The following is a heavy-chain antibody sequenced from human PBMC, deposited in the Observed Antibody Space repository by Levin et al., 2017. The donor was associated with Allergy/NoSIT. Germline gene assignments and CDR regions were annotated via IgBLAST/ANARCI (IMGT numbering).Heavy chain of an antibody. J-gene: IGHJ6*03. CDR3: ARDRGGAAAGYYYYYYMDG. D-gene: IGHD6-13*01. V-gene: IGHV3-20*04. CDR1: GFTFDDYG. Sequence: GGSLRLSCAASGFTFDDYGMSWVRQAPGKGLEWVSGINWNGGSTGYADSVKGRFTISRDNAKNSLYLQMNSLRAEDTALYYCARDRGGAAAGYYYYYYMDGWGKGTTVTVSS. CDR2: INWNGGST.